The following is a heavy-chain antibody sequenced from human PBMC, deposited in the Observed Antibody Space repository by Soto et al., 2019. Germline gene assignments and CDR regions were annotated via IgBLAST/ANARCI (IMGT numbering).Heavy chain of an antibody. CDR1: GFTFRNYG. CDR3: ARDQLYDNDSSGRPLNAFDV. Sequence: GGSLRLSCAASGFTFRNYGMNWVRQAPGKGLEWVSYIGLGSSTKYYADSVEGRFTISRDNAKNSLYLQMNSLRAEDTAVYYCARDQLYDNDSSGRPLNAFDVWGQGTMVTVSS. CDR2: IGLGSSTK. D-gene: IGHD3-22*01. J-gene: IGHJ3*01. V-gene: IGHV3-48*01.